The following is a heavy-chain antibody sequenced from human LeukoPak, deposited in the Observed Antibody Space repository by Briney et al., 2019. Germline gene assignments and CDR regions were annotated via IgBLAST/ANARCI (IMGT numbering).Heavy chain of an antibody. Sequence: GGSLRLSCVSSGFSFSNYAMSWVRQPPGKGLEWVANIKQDGSEKQYVDSVKGRFTISRDNTKKSLYLQMNSLRAEDTAVYYCARDGDPKPFDYWGQGTLVTVS. D-gene: IGHD3-10*01. V-gene: IGHV3-7*03. J-gene: IGHJ4*02. CDR2: IKQDGSEK. CDR1: GFSFSNYA. CDR3: ARDGDPKPFDY.